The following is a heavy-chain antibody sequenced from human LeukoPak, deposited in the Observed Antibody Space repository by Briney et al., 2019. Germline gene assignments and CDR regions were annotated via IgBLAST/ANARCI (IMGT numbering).Heavy chain of an antibody. CDR2: ISYDGSNK. D-gene: IGHD3-22*01. J-gene: IGHJ6*02. V-gene: IGHV3-30*03. CDR1: EFTFSSYG. CDR3: ARDRYYDSSGFRSYYYYYGMDV. Sequence: PGGSLSLSCAASEFTFSSYGMHWVRQAPGKGLEGVAVISYDGSNKYYADSVKGRFTISRDNSKNTLYLQMNSLRAEDTAVYYCARDRYYDSSGFRSYYYYYGMDVWGQGTTVTVSS.